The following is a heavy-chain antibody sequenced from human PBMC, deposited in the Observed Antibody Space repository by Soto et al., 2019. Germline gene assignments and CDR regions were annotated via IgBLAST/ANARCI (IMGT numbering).Heavy chain of an antibody. J-gene: IGHJ6*02. CDR3: AADAHRDDFWSSYPYYYYSMDV. Sequence: ASVKVSCKASGYTFTSYYMHWVRQAPGQGLEWMGIINPSGGSTSYAQKFQGRVTMTRDTSTSTVYMELSGLRPEDTAIYYCAADAHRDDFWSSYPYYYYSMDVWGQGTTVTVSS. CDR1: GYTFTSYY. D-gene: IGHD3-3*01. V-gene: IGHV1-46*01. CDR2: INPSGGST.